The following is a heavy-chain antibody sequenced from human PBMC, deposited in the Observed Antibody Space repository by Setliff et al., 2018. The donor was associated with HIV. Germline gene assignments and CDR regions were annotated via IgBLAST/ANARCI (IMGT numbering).Heavy chain of an antibody. Sequence: GASVKVSCKASGYTFTGYYMHWVRQAPGQGLEWMGWINPNSGGTTYAQKFQGRVTMTRDTSISTAYMEVSRLRSDDTAVYYCARGGYWNYGHYYYMDVWGKGTTVTVSS. CDR3: ARGGYWNYGHYYYMDV. CDR1: GYTFTGYY. J-gene: IGHJ6*03. CDR2: INPNSGGT. D-gene: IGHD1-7*01. V-gene: IGHV1-2*02.